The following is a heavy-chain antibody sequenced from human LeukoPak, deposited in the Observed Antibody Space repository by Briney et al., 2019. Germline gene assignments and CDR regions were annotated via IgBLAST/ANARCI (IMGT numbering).Heavy chain of an antibody. CDR2: IYYRGST. D-gene: IGHD1-7*01. Sequence: PSQTLSLTCAVSGGSISSGGYSWSWIRQPPGKGLEWIGYIYYRGSTYYNPSLKSRVTISVDTSKNQLSLKLSSVTAADTAVYYCARDEFSWNYGGRWFDPWGQGTLVTVSS. CDR1: GGSISSGGYS. J-gene: IGHJ5*02. V-gene: IGHV4-30-4*07. CDR3: ARDEFSWNYGGRWFDP.